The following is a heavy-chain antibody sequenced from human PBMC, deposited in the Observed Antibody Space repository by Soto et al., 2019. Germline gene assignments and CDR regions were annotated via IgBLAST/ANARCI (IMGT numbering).Heavy chain of an antibody. Sequence: QVQLVESGGGLVKPGGSLRLSCAGSGFNFSDYYMSWIRQAPGKGLEWVSYISSGGITMYYADSVKGRFTVSRDNAKDSLYLQMNSLRAEDTAVYYCASLPVQLERPGGGDAFDLWGQGTMVTVSS. CDR3: ASLPVQLERPGGGDAFDL. V-gene: IGHV3-11*01. J-gene: IGHJ3*01. D-gene: IGHD1-1*01. CDR1: GFNFSDYY. CDR2: ISSGGITM.